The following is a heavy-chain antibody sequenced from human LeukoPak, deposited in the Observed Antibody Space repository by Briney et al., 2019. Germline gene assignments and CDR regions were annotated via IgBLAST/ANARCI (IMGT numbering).Heavy chain of an antibody. Sequence: KPSETLSLTCTVSGGSISSYYWNWIRQPPGKGLEWIGYIYYSGSTNYNPSLKSRVTISVDTSKNQFSLKLSSVTAADSAVYYCARWANWNHDYWGQGTLVTVSS. CDR3: ARWANWNHDY. D-gene: IGHD1-1*01. CDR1: GGSISSYY. J-gene: IGHJ4*02. CDR2: IYYSGST. V-gene: IGHV4-59*01.